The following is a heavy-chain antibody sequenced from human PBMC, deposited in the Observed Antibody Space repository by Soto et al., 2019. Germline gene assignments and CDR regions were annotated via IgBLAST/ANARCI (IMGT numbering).Heavy chain of an antibody. Sequence: GESLKISCKGSGYSFTSYWIGWVLQIPGKGLEWMGIIYPGDSDTRYSPSFQGQVTISADKSISTAYLQWSSLKASDTAMYYCARQYPYDDFWRGYFDYCGQGTLVTVSS. D-gene: IGHD3-3*01. J-gene: IGHJ4*02. CDR2: IYPGDSDT. V-gene: IGHV5-51*01. CDR3: ARQYPYDDFWRGYFDY. CDR1: GYSFTSYW.